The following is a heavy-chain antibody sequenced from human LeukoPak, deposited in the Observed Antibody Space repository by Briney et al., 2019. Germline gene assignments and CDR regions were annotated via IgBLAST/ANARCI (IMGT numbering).Heavy chain of an antibody. V-gene: IGHV4-39*07. CDR3: ARVLAVAGFFDY. J-gene: IGHJ4*02. D-gene: IGHD6-19*01. CDR2: IYYSGST. CDR1: GGSISSSSYY. Sequence: SETLSLTCTVSGGSISSSSYYWGWIRQPPGKGLEWIGSIYYSGSTYYNPSLKSRVTISVDTSKNQFSLKLSSVTAADTAVYYCARVLAVAGFFDYWGQGTLVTVSS.